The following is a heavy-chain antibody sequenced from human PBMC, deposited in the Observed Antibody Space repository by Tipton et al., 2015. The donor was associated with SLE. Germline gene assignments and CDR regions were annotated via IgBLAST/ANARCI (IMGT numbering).Heavy chain of an antibody. CDR2: IYYSGST. Sequence: TLSLTCTVSGGSISSHYWSWIRQPPGKGLEWIGYIYYSGSTNYNPSLKSRVTISVDTSKNQFSLKLSSVTAADTAVYYCASLTVWGQGTMVTVSS. CDR3: ASLTV. CDR1: GGSISSHY. J-gene: IGHJ3*01. V-gene: IGHV4-59*08.